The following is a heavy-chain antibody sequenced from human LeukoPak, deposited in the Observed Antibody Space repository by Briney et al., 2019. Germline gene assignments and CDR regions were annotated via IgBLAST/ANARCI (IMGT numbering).Heavy chain of an antibody. CDR1: GYSFSIYG. D-gene: IGHD4-17*01. J-gene: IGHJ4*02. CDR3: ARCGAAVTTHFSH. Sequence: ASVKVSCKASGYSFSIYGIAWARQAPGQGLEYLGWISASDGTTNYAQKVQDRVTMTTDTSTSTAYLELRSLRSEDTAVYYCARCGAAVTTHFSHWGQGTLVTVSS. CDR2: ISASDGTT. V-gene: IGHV1-18*01.